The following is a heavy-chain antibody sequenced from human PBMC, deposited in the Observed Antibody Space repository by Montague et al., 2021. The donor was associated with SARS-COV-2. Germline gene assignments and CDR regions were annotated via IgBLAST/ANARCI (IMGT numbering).Heavy chain of an antibody. Sequence: QSHSLICTVSGDSITSKTHYWDWVRQPAGKGLEWIGRLLTSGATNFNPSLKSRLTISRDPSKNEFYLKLSSVTAADTAVYYCARDSPHFDFWRGHYGDKYYMDIWGKGTTVTVS. CDR2: LLTSGAT. J-gene: IGHJ6*03. CDR3: ARDSPHFDFWRGHYGDKYYMDI. D-gene: IGHD3-3*01. CDR1: GDSITSKTHY. V-gene: IGHV4-61*02.